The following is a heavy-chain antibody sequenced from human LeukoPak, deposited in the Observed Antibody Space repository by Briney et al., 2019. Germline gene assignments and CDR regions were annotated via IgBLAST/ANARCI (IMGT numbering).Heavy chain of an antibody. Sequence: GGSLRLSCAASGFTLSSYSMSWVRQAPGKGLEWVANINQDGSEKSYVDSVKGRFTISRDNATNSLYLQMNSLRADDTAVYYCARDESIFGVVIIGLFDYWGQGTLVTVSS. V-gene: IGHV3-7*01. CDR3: ARDESIFGVVIIGLFDY. CDR1: GFTLSSYS. D-gene: IGHD3-3*01. CDR2: INQDGSEK. J-gene: IGHJ4*02.